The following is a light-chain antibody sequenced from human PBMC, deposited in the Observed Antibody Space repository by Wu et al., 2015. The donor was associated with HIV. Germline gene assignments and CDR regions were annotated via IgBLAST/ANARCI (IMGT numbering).Light chain of an antibody. V-gene: IGKV1-5*03. CDR2: RTS. Sequence: DIQMTQSPSTLSASVGDSITITCQASQIITTSLAWFQQKPGKAPKLLISRTSILEGGVPSRFSGGGSGTEFTLTISSLQPDDFATYYCQQYSTFSVTFGQGTKLEIK. J-gene: IGKJ2*01. CDR3: QQYSTFSVT. CDR1: QIITTS.